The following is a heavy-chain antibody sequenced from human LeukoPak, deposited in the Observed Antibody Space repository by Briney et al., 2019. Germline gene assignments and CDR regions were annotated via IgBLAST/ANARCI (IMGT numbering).Heavy chain of an antibody. CDR2: ISGSGGST. V-gene: IGHV3-23*01. J-gene: IGHJ6*03. CDR3: AKGMEQQLDYYYYMDV. CDR1: GFTFSTFA. Sequence: PGGSLRLSCAASGFTFSTFAMIWVRQPPGKGLEWVSAISGSGGSTYYADSVKGRFTISRDNSKNTLYLQMNSLRAEDTAVYYCAKGMEQQLDYYYYMDVWGKGTTVTVSS. D-gene: IGHD6-13*01.